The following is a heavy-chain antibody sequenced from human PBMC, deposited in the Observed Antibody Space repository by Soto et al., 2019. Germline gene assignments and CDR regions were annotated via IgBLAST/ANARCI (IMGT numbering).Heavy chain of an antibody. J-gene: IGHJ4*02. CDR2: LYYGRSA. V-gene: IGHV4-59*01. D-gene: IGHD3-22*01. CDR1: GDSISGYY. CDR3: ALRSMAVVPEY. Sequence: QVQLQESGPGLVKPSETLSLTCAVSGDSISGYYCMWIRQPPGKGLESIGYLYYGRSANYNPSLKSRVTLSGDTSTNPCSLTLSSMTAADTAVYYCALRSMAVVPEYWGQGTLVTVSS.